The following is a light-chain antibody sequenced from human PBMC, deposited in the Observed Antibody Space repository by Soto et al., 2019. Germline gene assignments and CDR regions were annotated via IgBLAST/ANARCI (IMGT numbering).Light chain of an antibody. J-gene: IGKJ1*01. CDR3: QQYGSSGWT. CDR2: GAS. Sequence: EIVLTQSPGTLSLSPGERATLSCRASQSVSSSYLAWYQQKPGQAPMLLIYGASSRATGIPDRFSGSGSGTDFPLTISRLEPEDFAVYYCQQYGSSGWTFGQGTKVEIK. CDR1: QSVSSSY. V-gene: IGKV3-20*01.